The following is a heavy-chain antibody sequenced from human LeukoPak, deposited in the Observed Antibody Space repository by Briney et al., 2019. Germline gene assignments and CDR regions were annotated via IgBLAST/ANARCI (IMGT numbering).Heavy chain of an antibody. CDR1: GFTFSSYA. Sequence: GGSLRLSCAASGFTFSSYAMSWVRQAPGKGLEWVSAISGSGGSTYYADSVKGRFTISRDNSKNTLYLQMNSLRAEDTAVYYCAKDLARYSGSSRNAFDIWGQGTMVTVSS. J-gene: IGHJ3*02. CDR2: ISGSGGST. D-gene: IGHD1-26*01. V-gene: IGHV3-23*01. CDR3: AKDLARYSGSSRNAFDI.